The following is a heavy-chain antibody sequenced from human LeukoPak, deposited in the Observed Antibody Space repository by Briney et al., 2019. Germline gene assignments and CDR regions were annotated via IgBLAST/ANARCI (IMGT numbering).Heavy chain of an antibody. J-gene: IGHJ4*02. CDR1: GGSVSSGSYY. V-gene: IGHV4-61*01. D-gene: IGHD2-2*01. CDR2: IYYSGST. Sequence: SETLSLTCTVSGGSVSSGSYYWNWIRQPPGKGLEWIGHIYYSGSTTYNPSLKSQVTISVDTSKNQFSLKLSSVIAADTAVYYCARDRREYCSDTSCYPQNYFDYWGQGTLVTVSS. CDR3: ARDRREYCSDTSCYPQNYFDY.